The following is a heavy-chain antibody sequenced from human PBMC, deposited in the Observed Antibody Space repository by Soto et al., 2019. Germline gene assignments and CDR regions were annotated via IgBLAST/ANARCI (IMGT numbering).Heavy chain of an antibody. CDR2: IWYDGNNK. D-gene: IGHD5-18*01. CDR3: ARDVDTAMGDAFDI. V-gene: IGHV3-33*01. J-gene: IGHJ3*02. CDR1: GFTFSSYG. Sequence: PGGSLRLSCAASGFTFSSYGLRWVRQAPGKGLDWVATIWYDGNNKYYADSVKGRFTISRDNSKNTLYLQMNSLRVEDTAVYYCARDVDTAMGDAFDIWGQGTMVTVSS.